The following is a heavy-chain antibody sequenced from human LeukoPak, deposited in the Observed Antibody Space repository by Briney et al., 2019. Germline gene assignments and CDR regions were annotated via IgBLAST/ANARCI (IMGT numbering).Heavy chain of an antibody. CDR2: ISGSGGST. CDR1: GFTFSSYA. D-gene: IGHD3-10*01. Sequence: GASLRLSCAASGFTFSSYAMSWVRQAPGKGLEWVSAISGSGGSTYYADSVKGRFTISRDNSKNTLYLQMNSLRAEDTAVYYCAKDQRSYDAYYFDYWGQGTLVTVSS. J-gene: IGHJ4*02. V-gene: IGHV3-23*01. CDR3: AKDQRSYDAYYFDY.